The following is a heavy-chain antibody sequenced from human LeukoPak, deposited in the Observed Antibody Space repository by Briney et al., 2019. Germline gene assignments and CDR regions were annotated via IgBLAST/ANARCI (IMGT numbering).Heavy chain of an antibody. V-gene: IGHV4-4*07. D-gene: IGHD5-18*01. Sequence: SETLSLTCTVSGGSISSYYWSWIRQPAGKGLEGIGRIYTSGSTNYNPSFNSRGTMSVDTSKNQFALKLSSVTAADTAVYYCAREDTAMVTYWGQGTLVTVSS. J-gene: IGHJ4*02. CDR2: IYTSGST. CDR1: GGSISSYY. CDR3: AREDTAMVTY.